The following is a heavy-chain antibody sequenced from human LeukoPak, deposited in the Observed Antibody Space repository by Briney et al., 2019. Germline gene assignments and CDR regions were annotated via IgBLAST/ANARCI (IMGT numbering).Heavy chain of an antibody. Sequence: GRPLRLSCAASGFILTVYGMHWVRQAPGKGLDWVAFMSYDGGNKYYADSVKGRFTISRDNSKNTLYLQMNTLRTEDTAVYYCAKVGRNYGDYNGWFDPWGQGTLVTVSS. CDR3: AKVGRNYGDYNGWFDP. V-gene: IGHV3-30*18. J-gene: IGHJ5*02. CDR1: GFILTVYG. CDR2: MSYDGGNK. D-gene: IGHD4-17*01.